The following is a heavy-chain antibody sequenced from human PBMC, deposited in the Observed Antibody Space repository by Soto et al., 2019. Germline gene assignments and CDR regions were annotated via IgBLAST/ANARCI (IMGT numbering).Heavy chain of an antibody. CDR3: AREDILGARSFDY. J-gene: IGHJ4*02. CDR2: ISSKSKTI. V-gene: IGHV3-48*01. CDR1: GFTFSSFS. D-gene: IGHD5-12*01. Sequence: EVQLVESGGGLVKPGGSLRLSCAASGFTFSSFSMNWVRQAPGKGLEWVSYISSKSKTIFYADSVKGRFIISRDNARDSLYLQMSSLRAEDTAVYYCAREDILGARSFDYWGQGTLVTVSS.